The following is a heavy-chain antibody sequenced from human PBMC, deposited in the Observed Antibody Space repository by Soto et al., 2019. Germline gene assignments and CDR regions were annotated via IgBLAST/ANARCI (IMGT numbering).Heavy chain of an antibody. CDR2: IYYSGST. V-gene: IGHV4-31*03. Sequence: SETLSLTCTVSGGSISSGGYYWSWIRQHPGKGLEWIGYIYYSGSTYYNPSLKSRVTISVDTSKNQFSLKLSSVTAADTAVYYCAREVFTTTVTEYFDYWGQGTLVTVSS. CDR3: AREVFTTTVTEYFDY. D-gene: IGHD4-17*01. CDR1: GGSISSGGYY. J-gene: IGHJ4*02.